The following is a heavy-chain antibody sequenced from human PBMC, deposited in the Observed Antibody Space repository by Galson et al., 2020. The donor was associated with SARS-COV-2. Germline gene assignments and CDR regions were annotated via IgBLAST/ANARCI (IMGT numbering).Heavy chain of an antibody. V-gene: IGHV1-46*01. CDR2: LNPSGGST. CDR1: GYTFTSYY. J-gene: IGHJ6*02. Sequence: ASVKVSCKESGYTFTSYYMHWVRQAPGQGLEWMGILNPSGGSTSYAQKFQGRVTMPRDTSTSTVYMELSSLRYEDTAVYYCARDPTVTTHLGDYLYYYYGMDVWGQGTTVTVSS. CDR3: ARDPTVTTHLGDYLYYYYGMDV. D-gene: IGHD4-4*01.